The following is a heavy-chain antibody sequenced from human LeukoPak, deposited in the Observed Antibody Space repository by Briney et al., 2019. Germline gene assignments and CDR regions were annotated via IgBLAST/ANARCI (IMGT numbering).Heavy chain of an antibody. CDR2: IYHTGSA. CDR3: ARGRGL. Sequence: SETLSLTCTVSGGSVSSDSHCWSWIRQTPGKGLEWIGWIYHTGSANYNPSLKSRVTISVDTSKNQFFLKLSSVTAADTAVYYCARGRGLWGQGTLVTVSS. J-gene: IGHJ4*02. CDR1: GGSVSSDSHC. V-gene: IGHV4-61*01. D-gene: IGHD3-10*01.